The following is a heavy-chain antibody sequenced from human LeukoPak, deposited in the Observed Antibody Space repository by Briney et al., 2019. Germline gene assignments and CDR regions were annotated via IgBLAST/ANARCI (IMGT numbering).Heavy chain of an antibody. CDR3: AKGPRGYSYGYMWFDP. D-gene: IGHD5-18*01. CDR2: ISYDGSNT. V-gene: IGHV3-30*18. CDR1: GFTFSSYG. J-gene: IGHJ5*02. Sequence: PAGSLRLACAASGFTFSSYGMHWVRQPPAKGLEWVAVISYDGSNTNYTASLKGRFTISRDNSKNTLYLQMNSLRAEDTAVYYCAKGPRGYSYGYMWFDPLGQGTLVTVSS.